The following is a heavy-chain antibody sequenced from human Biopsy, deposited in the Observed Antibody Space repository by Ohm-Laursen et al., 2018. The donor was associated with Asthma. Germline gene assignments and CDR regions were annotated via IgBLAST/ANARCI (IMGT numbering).Heavy chain of an antibody. CDR3: VRHDHRWDTYADF. CDR2: IYYSGTT. CDR1: GGYMRSGNYY. D-gene: IGHD2-2*01. Sequence: SDTLSLTCSLSSVSGGYMRSGNYYWGWIRQPPGKGLEWIGSIYYSGTTYYNPSLESRVTVSADTSKNQFSLKLTSVTAADTAVYYCVRHDHRWDTYADFWGQGTLVTVSS. V-gene: IGHV4-39*01. J-gene: IGHJ4*02.